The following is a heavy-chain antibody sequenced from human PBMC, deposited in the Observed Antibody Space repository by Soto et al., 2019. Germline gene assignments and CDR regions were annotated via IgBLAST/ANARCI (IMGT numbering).Heavy chain of an antibody. CDR2: IYYSRIT. D-gene: IGHD4-4*01. Sequence: QVQLQESGPGLVKPSQTLSLTCTVSGGSISSGGHYWNWIRQHPGKGLEWIGYIYYSRITYYNTSLTSRVTISVDTSKNQFSLNLSSVTAADTAVYYCARDQAYDYTSPGDYYYYGMDVWGQGTTVTVSS. CDR3: ARDQAYDYTSPGDYYYYGMDV. J-gene: IGHJ6*02. CDR1: GGSISSGGHY. V-gene: IGHV4-31*03.